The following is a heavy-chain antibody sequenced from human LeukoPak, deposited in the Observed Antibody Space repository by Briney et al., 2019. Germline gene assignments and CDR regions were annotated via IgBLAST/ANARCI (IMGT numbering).Heavy chain of an antibody. CDR1: GASITSYY. D-gene: IGHD1-26*01. V-gene: IGHV4-59*08. CDR3: ARLSIVGATNFDY. Sequence: SETLSLTCTVSGASITSYYWSWIRQPPGKGLESIGYIYYSGSTTYKPSLKSRVTISVDTSKNQFSLKLSSVTAADTAVYYCARLSIVGATNFDYWGQGTLVTVSS. J-gene: IGHJ4*02. CDR2: IYYSGST.